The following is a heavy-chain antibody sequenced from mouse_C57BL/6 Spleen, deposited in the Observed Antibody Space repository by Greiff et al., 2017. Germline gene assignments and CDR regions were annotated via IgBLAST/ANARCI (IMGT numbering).Heavy chain of an antibody. CDR3: ARSDDGYYAMGY. CDR1: GYTFTSYW. D-gene: IGHD2-3*01. J-gene: IGHJ4*01. Sequence: QVQLQQPGAELVKPGASVKLSCKASGYTFTSYWMHWVKQRPGQGLEWIGRIDPNSGGTKYNEKFKSKATLTVDKPSSTAYMQLSSLTSEYSAVYYCARSDDGYYAMGYWGHGTSVTVSS. V-gene: IGHV1-72*01. CDR2: IDPNSGGT.